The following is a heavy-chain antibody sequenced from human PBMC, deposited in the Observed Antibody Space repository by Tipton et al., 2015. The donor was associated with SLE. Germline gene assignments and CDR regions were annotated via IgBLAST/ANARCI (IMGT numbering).Heavy chain of an antibody. CDR3: ARDSPTVAGTFDS. Sequence: TLSLTCTVSGGSIRGYYWSWIRQPPGKGLEWIGYIFYSGSTNYNPSLKSRVTLSVDTSKNQFSLKLSSVTAADTAVYYCARDSPTVAGTFDSWGQGTLVIVSA. D-gene: IGHD6-19*01. J-gene: IGHJ4*02. CDR2: IFYSGST. V-gene: IGHV4-59*01. CDR1: GGSIRGYY.